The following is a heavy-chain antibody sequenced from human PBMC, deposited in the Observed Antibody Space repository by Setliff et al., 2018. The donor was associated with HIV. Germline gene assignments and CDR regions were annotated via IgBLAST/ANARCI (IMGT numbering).Heavy chain of an antibody. Sequence: GGSLRLSCAASGFSFSDYWMSWVRQTPGKGLEWVATIKPDGSERSYVDSVKGRFTTSRDNAENSLYLQMNSLRVENTAVYYCARFGVAYGIDVWGQGTTVTVSS. CDR1: GFSFSDYW. CDR2: IKPDGSER. D-gene: IGHD3-10*01. V-gene: IGHV3-7*01. J-gene: IGHJ6*02. CDR3: ARFGVAYGIDV.